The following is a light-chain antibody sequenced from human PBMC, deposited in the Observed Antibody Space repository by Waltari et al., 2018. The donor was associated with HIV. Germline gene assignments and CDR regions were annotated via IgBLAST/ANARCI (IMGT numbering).Light chain of an antibody. CDR2: EVT. Sequence: QSALTQPPSASGPPGQSVTISCTGTSRDIGRYDFVSWYQVCPDSVPKLIIYEVTKRPSGVPVRFSGSKSGNTASLTVSGLQTDDEADYYCSSYASNNTFVVFGGGTKLTVL. CDR3: SSYASNNTFVV. V-gene: IGLV2-8*01. J-gene: IGLJ2*01. CDR1: SRDIGRYDF.